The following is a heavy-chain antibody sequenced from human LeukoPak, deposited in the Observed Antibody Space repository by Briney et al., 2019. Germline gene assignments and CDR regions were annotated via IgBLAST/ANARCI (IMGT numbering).Heavy chain of an antibody. J-gene: IGHJ4*02. CDR1: GGSISSGDYY. Sequence: SETLSLTCTVSGGSISSGDYYWSWIRQPPGKGLEWIGYIYYSGSTYYNPSLKSRVTISVDTSKNQFSLKLSSVTAADTAVYYCARESLYYYDSSGYYPLFDYWGQGALVTVSS. CDR2: IYYSGST. CDR3: ARESLYYYDSSGYYPLFDY. D-gene: IGHD3-22*01. V-gene: IGHV4-30-4*02.